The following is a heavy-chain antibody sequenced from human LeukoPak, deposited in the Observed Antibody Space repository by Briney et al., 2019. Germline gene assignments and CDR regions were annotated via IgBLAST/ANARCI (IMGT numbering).Heavy chain of an antibody. Sequence: GGSLRLSCAASGFAVSDYHMIWVRQAPGKGLEWLSYISSRDDVIYYADSVKGRFTISLDHAKNSLNLQLNSLRAEDTAIYYCAREQWFRWDYWGQGILVTVSS. CDR2: ISSRDDVI. CDR1: GFAVSDYH. J-gene: IGHJ4*02. V-gene: IGHV3-11*01. D-gene: IGHD3-22*01. CDR3: AREQWFRWDY.